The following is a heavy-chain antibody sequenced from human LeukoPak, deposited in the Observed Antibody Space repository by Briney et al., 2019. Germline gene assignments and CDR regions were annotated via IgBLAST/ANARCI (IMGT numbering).Heavy chain of an antibody. Sequence: PGRSLRLSCAASGFTFSSYGMHWVRQAPGKGLEWVSVMYAGGSTYYADSVKGRFTISRDSSKNTLYLQMNSLRVEDTAMYYCARSGSGWFDYWGQGTLVTVSS. D-gene: IGHD6-19*01. CDR2: MYAGGST. CDR1: GFTFSSYG. J-gene: IGHJ4*02. V-gene: IGHV3-53*01. CDR3: ARSGSGWFDY.